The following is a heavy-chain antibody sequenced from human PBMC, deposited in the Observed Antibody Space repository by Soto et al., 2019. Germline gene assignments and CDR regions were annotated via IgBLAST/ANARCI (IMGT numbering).Heavy chain of an antibody. Sequence: GASVKVSCKASGYTFTSYEINWVRQATGQGLEWMGWMNPNSGNTAYAQKFQGRVTMTTNTSIGTGYMELSSWRSEDTALYYCARGGFRCDTGGQGTPVTVSS. CDR1: GYTFTSYE. CDR2: MNPNSGNT. CDR3: ARGGFRCDT. J-gene: IGHJ4*02. V-gene: IGHV1-8*01. D-gene: IGHD2-21*01.